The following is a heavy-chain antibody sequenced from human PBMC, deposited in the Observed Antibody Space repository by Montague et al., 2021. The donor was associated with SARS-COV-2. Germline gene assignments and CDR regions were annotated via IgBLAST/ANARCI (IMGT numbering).Heavy chain of an antibody. J-gene: IGHJ3*02. CDR2: VHYTGTT. CDR1: GGSITVSRYD. Sequence: SETLSLTCTVSGGSITVSRYDWGWIRQPPGKGLEWIGSVHYTGTTSYNASLKSRLTISVDTSENQFSLKMTSVIASDTAVYYCARHRANAGSFDIWGQGTMVTASS. D-gene: IGHD1-1*01. V-gene: IGHV4-39*01. CDR3: ARHRANAGSFDI.